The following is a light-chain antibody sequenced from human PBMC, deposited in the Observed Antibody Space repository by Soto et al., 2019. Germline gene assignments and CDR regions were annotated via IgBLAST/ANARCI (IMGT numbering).Light chain of an antibody. CDR1: SSSIGAGYD. V-gene: IGLV1-40*01. CDR2: GNS. J-gene: IGLJ1*01. Sequence: QSVLTQPPSVSGAPGQRITISCTGSSSSIGAGYDVHWYQQVPGTAPKLLIYGNSNRPSGVPDRFSGSKSGTSASLAITGLQAEDEADYYCQSYDSSLSGRVFGTGTKVTVL. CDR3: QSYDSSLSGRV.